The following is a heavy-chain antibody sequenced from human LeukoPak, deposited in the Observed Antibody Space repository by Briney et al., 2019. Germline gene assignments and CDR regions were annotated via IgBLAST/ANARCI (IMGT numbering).Heavy chain of an antibody. Sequence: GGSLRLSCAASGFTFDDYAMHWVRQAPGKGLEWVSGISWNSGSIDYADSVKGRFTISRDNAKSSLYLQMNSLRAEDTALYYCAKDDPSGWKLDYWGQGTLVTVSS. V-gene: IGHV3-9*01. J-gene: IGHJ4*02. CDR1: GFTFDDYA. D-gene: IGHD6-19*01. CDR3: AKDDPSGWKLDY. CDR2: ISWNSGSI.